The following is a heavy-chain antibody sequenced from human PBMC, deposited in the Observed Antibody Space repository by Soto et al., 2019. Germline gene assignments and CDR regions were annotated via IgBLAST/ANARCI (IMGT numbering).Heavy chain of an antibody. D-gene: IGHD6-19*01. CDR1: GASITTYY. CDR2: AYHTGST. J-gene: IGHJ4*02. CDR3: ARRLFGSGSTLET. V-gene: IGHV4-59*13. Sequence: SETLSLTCDVSGASITTYYWSWIRQAPGKGLEWIGNAYHTGSTDYSSSLRSRVTISVETSKNQFSLSMNSLAAANTAVYYCARRLFGSGSTLETWGQEALVTASS.